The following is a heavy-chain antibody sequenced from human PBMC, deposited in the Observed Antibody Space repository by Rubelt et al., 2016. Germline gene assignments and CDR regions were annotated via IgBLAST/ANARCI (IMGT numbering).Heavy chain of an antibody. V-gene: IGHV3-48*02. Sequence: VRQPPGKGLEWVSHISSSSSNIYYADSVKGRFTISRDNAKNSLYLQMNSLRDEDTAMYYCARAITAASGPPPYWGQGTLVTVSS. CDR3: ARAITAASGPPPY. D-gene: IGHD3-16*01. CDR2: ISSSSSNI. J-gene: IGHJ4*02.